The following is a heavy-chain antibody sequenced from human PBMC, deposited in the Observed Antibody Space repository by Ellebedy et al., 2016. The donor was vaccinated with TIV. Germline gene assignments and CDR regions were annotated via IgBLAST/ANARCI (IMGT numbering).Heavy chain of an antibody. V-gene: IGHV3-23*01. CDR3: AKGGRKQWLVPIDY. J-gene: IGHJ4*02. CDR2: ISGSGGST. Sequence: GESLKISCAASGFTFSSYAMSWVRQAPGKGLEWVSAISGSGGSTYYADSVKGRFTISRDNSKNTLYLQMNSLRAEDTAVYYCAKGGRKQWLVPIDYWGQGTLVTVSS. D-gene: IGHD6-19*01. CDR1: GFTFSSYA.